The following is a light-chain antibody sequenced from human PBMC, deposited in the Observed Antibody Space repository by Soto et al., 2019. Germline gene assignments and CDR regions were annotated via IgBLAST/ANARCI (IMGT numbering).Light chain of an antibody. V-gene: IGKV1-5*03. CDR3: QHYNSYSEA. J-gene: IGKJ1*01. CDR2: KAS. CDR1: QGISNC. Sequence: DIQMTQSPSSVSASVGDRVTITCRASQGISNCLAWYQQKPGKAPKLLIYKASTLKSGVPSRFSGSGSGTEFTLTISSLQPDDFATYYCQHYNSYSEAFGQGTKVDIK.